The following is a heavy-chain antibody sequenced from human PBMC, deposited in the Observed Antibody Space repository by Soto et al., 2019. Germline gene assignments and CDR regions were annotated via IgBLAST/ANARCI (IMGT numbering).Heavy chain of an antibody. CDR3: AKEEYPDYDILTGYVFGTSNWFDP. CDR1: GFTFSSYA. V-gene: IGHV3-23*01. CDR2: ISGSGGST. J-gene: IGHJ5*02. Sequence: PGGSLRLSCAASGFTFSSYAMSWVRQAPGKGLEWVSAISGSGGSTYYADSVKGRFTISRDNSKNTLYLQMNSLRAEDTAVYYCAKEEYPDYDILTGYVFGTSNWFDPWGQGTLVTVSS. D-gene: IGHD3-9*01.